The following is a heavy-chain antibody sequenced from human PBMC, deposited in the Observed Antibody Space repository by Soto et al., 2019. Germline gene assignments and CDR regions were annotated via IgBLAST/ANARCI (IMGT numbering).Heavy chain of an antibody. Sequence: LSLTCAASGFTFSSYAMSWVRQAPGKGLEWVSAISGSGGSTYYADSVKGRFTISRDNSKNTLYLQMNSLRAEDTAVYYCAKDSPSGSYGPYDAFDIWGQGTMVTVSS. CDR1: GFTFSSYA. V-gene: IGHV3-23*01. J-gene: IGHJ3*02. D-gene: IGHD1-26*01. CDR3: AKDSPSGSYGPYDAFDI. CDR2: ISGSGGST.